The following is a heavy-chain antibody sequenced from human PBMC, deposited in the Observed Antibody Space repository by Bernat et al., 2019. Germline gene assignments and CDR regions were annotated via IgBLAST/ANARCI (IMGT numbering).Heavy chain of an antibody. V-gene: IGHV3-21*01. J-gene: IGHJ6*02. CDR1: GFTFSSYS. Sequence: EVQLVESGGGLVKPGGSLRLSCAASGFTFSSYSMNWVRQAPGKGLEWVSSISSSSSYIYYADSVKGRFTISRDNAKNSLYLQMNSLRAEDTAVYYCARDTSPLPPSSSWYGPYYYGMDVWGQGNTVTVSS. CDR2: ISSSSSYI. D-gene: IGHD6-13*01. CDR3: ARDTSPLPPSSSWYGPYYYGMDV.